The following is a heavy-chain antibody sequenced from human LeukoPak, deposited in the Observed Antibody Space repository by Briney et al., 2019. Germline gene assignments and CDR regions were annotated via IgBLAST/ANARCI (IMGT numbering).Heavy chain of an antibody. Sequence: PGGSLRLSCAASGFTFSSYSMNWVRQAPGKGLRWVSYISSSGSTIYYADSVKGRFTISRDNAQNSLYLQMNNLRVEDTAVYYCARVVDYGGSQPNDYWGQGTLVTVSS. CDR1: GFTFSSYS. CDR2: ISSSGSTI. V-gene: IGHV3-48*04. D-gene: IGHD4-17*01. CDR3: ARVVDYGGSQPNDY. J-gene: IGHJ4*02.